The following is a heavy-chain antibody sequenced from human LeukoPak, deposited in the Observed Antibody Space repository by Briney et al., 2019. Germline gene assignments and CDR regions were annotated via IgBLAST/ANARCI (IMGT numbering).Heavy chain of an antibody. CDR3: AVSDYYGSGSYSSAPFDP. CDR1: GFTFTISA. J-gene: IGHJ5*02. CDR2: IVVGSGNT. Sequence: SVKVSCKASGFTFTISAVQWVRQARGQRLEWIGWIVVGSGNTNYAQKFQERVTITRDMSTSTAYMELSSLRSEDTAVYYCAVSDYYGSGSYSSAPFDPWGQGTLVTVSS. V-gene: IGHV1-58*01. D-gene: IGHD3-10*01.